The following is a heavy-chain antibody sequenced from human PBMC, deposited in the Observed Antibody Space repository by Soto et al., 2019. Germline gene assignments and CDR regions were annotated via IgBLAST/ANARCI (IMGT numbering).Heavy chain of an antibody. V-gene: IGHV4-34*01. CDR1: GGSFSGYY. J-gene: IGHJ5*02. CDR3: ARPGNNWFDP. CDR2: INHSGST. Sequence: PSETLSLTCAVYGGSFSGYYWIWIRQPPGKGLEWIGEINHSGSTNYNPSLKSRVTISVDTSKNQFSLKLSSVTAADTAVYYCARPGNNWFDPWGQGTLVTVS.